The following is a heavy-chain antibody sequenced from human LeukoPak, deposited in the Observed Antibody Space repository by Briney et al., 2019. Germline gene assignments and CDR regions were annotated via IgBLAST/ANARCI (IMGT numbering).Heavy chain of an antibody. CDR2: ISGSGGST. Sequence: PGGSLRLSCAASGFTFSSFAMNWVRQVPGKGLEWVSAISGSGGSTYYAESVKGRSTISRDNSRNTLDLQMKSLRPEDTAVYYCTTDALLWQTAVDVWGQGTTVTVSS. CDR1: GFTFSSFA. D-gene: IGHD3-10*01. J-gene: IGHJ6*02. V-gene: IGHV3-23*01. CDR3: TTDALLWQTAVDV.